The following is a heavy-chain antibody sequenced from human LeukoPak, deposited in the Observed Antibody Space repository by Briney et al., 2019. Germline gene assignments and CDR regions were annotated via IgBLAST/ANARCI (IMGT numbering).Heavy chain of an antibody. Sequence: GESLKISCNGSGYSFTSYWIGWGRQLPGKGLEGRGIIYPGDSDTRYSPSFQGQVTISADKSISTAYLQWSSLKASDTAMYYCARHGGQGDYDILTGYYMSEGWFDPWGQGTLVTVSS. CDR2: IYPGDSDT. CDR1: GYSFTSYW. V-gene: IGHV5-51*01. J-gene: IGHJ5*02. D-gene: IGHD3-9*01. CDR3: ARHGGQGDYDILTGYYMSEGWFDP.